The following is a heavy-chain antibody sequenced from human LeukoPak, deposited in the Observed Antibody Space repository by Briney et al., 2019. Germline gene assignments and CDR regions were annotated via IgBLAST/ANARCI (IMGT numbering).Heavy chain of an antibody. CDR2: IYYSGST. J-gene: IGHJ4*02. V-gene: IGHV4-39*02. D-gene: IGHD3-22*01. Sequence: SETLSLTCTVSGGSISSSSYYWGWIRQPPGKGLEWIGNIYYSGSTYYNPSLKSRVTIFVDTSKSHFSLKLSSVTAADTAVYYCARRNFYDSSGYFHRWGQGTLVTVSS. CDR1: GGSISSSSYY. CDR3: ARRNFYDSSGYFHR.